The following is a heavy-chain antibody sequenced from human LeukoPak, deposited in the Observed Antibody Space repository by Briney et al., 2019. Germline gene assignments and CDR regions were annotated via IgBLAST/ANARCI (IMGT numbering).Heavy chain of an antibody. V-gene: IGHV1-2*02. J-gene: IGHJ4*02. CDR2: INPNSGGT. Sequence: ASVKVSCKASGYTFTGYYMHGVRQAPGQGLEWMGWINPNSGGTNYAQKFQGRGTMTRDTSISTAYMELSRLRSDDTAVYYCARDRGSGWFGELSPFDYWGQGNLVTVSS. D-gene: IGHD3-10*01. CDR1: GYTFTGYY. CDR3: ARDRGSGWFGELSPFDY.